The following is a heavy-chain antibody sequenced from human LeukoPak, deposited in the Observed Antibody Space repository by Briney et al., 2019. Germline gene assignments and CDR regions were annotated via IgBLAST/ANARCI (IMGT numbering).Heavy chain of an antibody. CDR2: ISGSGGST. D-gene: IGHD5-24*01. J-gene: IGHJ4*02. CDR3: AKERGYGYNHIDY. V-gene: IGHV3-23*01. CDR1: GFPFSSYA. Sequence: AGGSLTLSCEASGFPFSSYAMNWVRQAPGKGLEWVSTISGSGGSTYYADSVKGRFTISRDKSKNTVYLQMNSLRAEDTAVYYCAKERGYGYNHIDYWGQGTLVTVSS.